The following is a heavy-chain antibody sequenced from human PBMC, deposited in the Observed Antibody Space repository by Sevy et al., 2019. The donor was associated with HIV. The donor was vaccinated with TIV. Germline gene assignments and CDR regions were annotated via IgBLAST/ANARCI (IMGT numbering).Heavy chain of an antibody. CDR1: GYSFTSYW. CDR3: ARSRRDGYNPKGAFDI. D-gene: IGHD5-12*01. V-gene: IGHV5-51*01. Sequence: GESLKISCKGSGYSFTSYWIGWVRQMPGKGLEWMGIIYPGGSDTRYSPSFQGQVTISADKSISTAYLQWSSLKASDTAMYYCARSRRDGYNPKGAFDIWGQGTMVTVSS. J-gene: IGHJ3*02. CDR2: IYPGGSDT.